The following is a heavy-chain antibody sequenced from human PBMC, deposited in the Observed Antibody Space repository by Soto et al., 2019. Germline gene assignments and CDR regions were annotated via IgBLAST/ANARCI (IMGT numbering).Heavy chain of an antibody. CDR3: ARDDHGMAIDLIYYYYYMDV. V-gene: IGHV3-21*01. CDR1: GFTFSSYS. D-gene: IGHD2-21*01. Sequence: EVQLVESGGGLVKPGGSLRLSCAASGFTFSSYSMNWVRQAPGKGLEWVSSISSSSSYIYYADSVKGRFTISRDNAKNSLYLQMNSLRAEDTAVYYCARDDHGMAIDLIYYYYYMDVCGKGTTVTVSS. CDR2: ISSSSSYI. J-gene: IGHJ6*03.